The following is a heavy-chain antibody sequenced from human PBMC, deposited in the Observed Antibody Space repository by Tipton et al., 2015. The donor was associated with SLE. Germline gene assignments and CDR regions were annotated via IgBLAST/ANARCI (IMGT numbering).Heavy chain of an antibody. CDR3: ARGTYNSGLDY. CDR2: IYYSGST. CDR1: GGSFSGYY. D-gene: IGHD5-18*01. V-gene: IGHV4-34*09. Sequence: TLSLTCAVYGGSFSGYYWSWIRQPPGKGLEWIGYIYYSGSTYYNPSLESRVTISGDTSKNQFSLKLSSVTAADTAFYYCARGTYNSGLDYWGQGTLVTVSS. J-gene: IGHJ4*02.